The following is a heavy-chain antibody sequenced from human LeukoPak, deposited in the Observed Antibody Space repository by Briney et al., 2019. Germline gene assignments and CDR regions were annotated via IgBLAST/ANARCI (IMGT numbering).Heavy chain of an antibody. D-gene: IGHD3-22*01. V-gene: IGHV3-23*01. J-gene: IGHJ4*02. CDR3: AKNEVVTIDY. CDR1: GFTFSSYA. Sequence: GGSLRLSCAASGFTFSSYAMSWARQAPGKGLEWVSAVSGSGGSTYYADSVKGRFTISRDNSKNTLYLQMNSLRAEDTAVYYCAKNEVVTIDYWGQGTLVTVSS. CDR2: VSGSGGST.